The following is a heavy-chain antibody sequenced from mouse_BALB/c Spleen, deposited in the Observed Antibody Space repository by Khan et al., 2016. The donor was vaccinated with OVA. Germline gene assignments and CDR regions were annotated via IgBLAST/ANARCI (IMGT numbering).Heavy chain of an antibody. D-gene: IGHD1-2*01. V-gene: IGHV3-2*02. CDR2: ISYSGNT. CDR3: TRTASIKY. CDR1: GYSITSGYG. J-gene: IGHJ2*01. Sequence: EVQLQESGPGLVKPSQSLSLTCTATGYSITSGYGWNWIRQLPGNKLEWMGYISYSGNTNYNPSLKSRISITRDTSKNQFFLQLNSVTTEDSATYYCTRTASIKYWGQGTTLTVSS.